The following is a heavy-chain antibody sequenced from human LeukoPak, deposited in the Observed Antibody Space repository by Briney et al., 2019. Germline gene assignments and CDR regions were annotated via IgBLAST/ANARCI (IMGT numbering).Heavy chain of an antibody. CDR3: ARTTSMTASGYDY. CDR2: INPDTGDK. J-gene: IGHJ4*02. V-gene: IGHV1-8*03. Sequence: ASVKVSCKASGYTFTNYHINWVRQASGQGLEWMTWINPDTGDKGYARKFQDRVTITTDTSISTAYMELSSLSSEDTAVYFCARTTSMTASGYDYWGQGTLVSVSS. CDR1: GYTFTNYH. D-gene: IGHD2-21*02.